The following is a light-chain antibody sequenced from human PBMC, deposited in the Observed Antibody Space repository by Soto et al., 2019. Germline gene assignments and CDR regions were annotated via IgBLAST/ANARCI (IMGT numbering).Light chain of an antibody. CDR2: DAS. Sequence: DIQMTQSPSSLSGSVADRVSIACQASQDINKYLNWYQQKPGKAPKLLIYDASNLETGVPSRFSGSGFGTDFTFTISSLQSEDIATYYCQQYDNLPITFGQGTRLEI. CDR3: QQYDNLPIT. V-gene: IGKV1-33*01. J-gene: IGKJ5*01. CDR1: QDINKY.